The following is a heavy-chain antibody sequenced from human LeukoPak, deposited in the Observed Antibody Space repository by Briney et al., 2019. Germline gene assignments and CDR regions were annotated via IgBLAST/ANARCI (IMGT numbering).Heavy chain of an antibody. CDR1: GYTFTGYY. CDR2: INPNSGGT. J-gene: IGHJ4*02. V-gene: IGHV1-2*02. D-gene: IGHD3-22*01. Sequence: ASVKVSCKASGYTFTGYYVHWVRQAPGQGLEWMGWINPNSGGTNYAQKFQGRVTMTRDTSISTAYMELSRLRSDDTAVYYCARVGYYYDSSGYYSFDYWGQGTLVTVSS. CDR3: ARVGYYYDSSGYYSFDY.